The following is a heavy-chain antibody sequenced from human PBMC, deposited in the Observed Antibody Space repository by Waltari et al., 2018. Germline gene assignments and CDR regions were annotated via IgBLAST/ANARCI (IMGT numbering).Heavy chain of an antibody. CDR2: IRSKAYGGTT. Sequence: EVQLVESGGGLVQPGRSLRLSCTASGFTFGDYAMSWVRQAPGKGLEWVGFIRSKAYGGTTEYAASVKGRFTISRDDSKSIAYLQMNSLKTEDTAVYYCTCGTWYYYGMDVWGQGTTVTVSS. J-gene: IGHJ6*02. CDR3: TCGTWYYYGMDV. V-gene: IGHV3-49*04. D-gene: IGHD6-25*01. CDR1: GFTFGDYA.